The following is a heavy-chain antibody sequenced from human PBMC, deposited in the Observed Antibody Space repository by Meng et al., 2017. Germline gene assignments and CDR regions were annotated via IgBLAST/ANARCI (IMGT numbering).Heavy chain of an antibody. CDR2: MNPNSGKT. Sequence: ASVKVSCKASGYTFTSYDINWVRQATGQGLEWMGWMNPNSGKTGYAQKFQGRVTMTRNTSISTAYMELSSLRSEDTAVYYCARDHSRRGWELLYYYYGMDVWGQGTTVTVSS. CDR1: GYTFTSYD. CDR3: ARDHSRRGWELLYYYYGMDV. D-gene: IGHD1-26*01. V-gene: IGHV1-8*02. J-gene: IGHJ6*02.